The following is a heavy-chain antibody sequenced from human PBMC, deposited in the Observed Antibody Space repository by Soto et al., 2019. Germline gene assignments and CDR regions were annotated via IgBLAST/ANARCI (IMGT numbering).Heavy chain of an antibody. CDR1: GGSISSYY. V-gene: IGHV4-59*01. CDR3: ARSHSFDGSIYHYYFDF. D-gene: IGHD3-3*02. J-gene: IGHJ4*02. CDR2: IYASGAT. Sequence: PSETLSLTCTVSGGSISSYYWSWIRQPPGGTLEWIGYIYASGATTYNPSLESRVTMSVDMPNNEFSLELTSVTAADTAVYYCARSHSFDGSIYHYYFDFWGQGTLVTV.